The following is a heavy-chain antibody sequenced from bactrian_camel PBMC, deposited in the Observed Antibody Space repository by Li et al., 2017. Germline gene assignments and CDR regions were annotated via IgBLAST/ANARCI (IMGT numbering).Heavy chain of an antibody. V-gene: IGHV3S25*01. Sequence: QLVESGGGTVQPGGSLKLSCVASGFDFSAWWMYWVRQAPGKGVEWVASISDDSITTQYADFLNGRFTISRDNAKNSVYLQMNSLKLEDTAMYYCAADFGPYCSGSYLARRANFEGQGTQVTVS. D-gene: IGHD2*01. CDR1: GFDFSAWW. CDR2: ISDDSITT. J-gene: IGHJ4*01.